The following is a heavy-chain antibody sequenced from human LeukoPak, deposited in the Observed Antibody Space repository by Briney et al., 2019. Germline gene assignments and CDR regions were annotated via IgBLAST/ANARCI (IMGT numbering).Heavy chain of an antibody. D-gene: IGHD3-22*01. J-gene: IGHJ4*02. CDR1: GFTFDDYA. Sequence: PGGSLRLSCAASGFTFDDYAMHWVRQAPGKGLEWVSLISGDGGSTYYADSVKGRFTISRGNSKNSLYLQMNSLRTEDTALYYCAKDIDYYDSSGYFDYWGQGTLVTVSS. CDR2: ISGDGGST. V-gene: IGHV3-43*02. CDR3: AKDIDYYDSSGYFDY.